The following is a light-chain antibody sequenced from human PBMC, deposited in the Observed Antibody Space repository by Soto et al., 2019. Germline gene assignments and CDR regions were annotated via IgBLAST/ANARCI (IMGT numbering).Light chain of an antibody. J-gene: IGLJ1*01. CDR3: SSYTSSSTPYV. Sequence: QSALTQPASVSGSPGQSITISCTGTSSDVGGYNYVSWYQQHPGKAPKLMIYEVSNRPSGVSNRFSGSKSGNTASLTISGLQAEDEADYYCSSYTSSSTPYVFGTRTKV. CDR1: SSDVGGYNY. CDR2: EVS. V-gene: IGLV2-14*01.